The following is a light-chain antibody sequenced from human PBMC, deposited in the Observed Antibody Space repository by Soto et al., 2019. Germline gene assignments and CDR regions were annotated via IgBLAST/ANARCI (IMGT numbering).Light chain of an antibody. CDR3: SSYTGSNTYYVL. Sequence: QSALTQPPSVSGSPGQSVTISCTGTSSDIGSYNRVSWYQQPPGTAPKLMIYEVSNRPSGVPDRFSGSKSGHTASLTISGLQPEDEADYYCCSSYTGSNTYYVLFGGGTKLTVL. CDR2: EVS. V-gene: IGLV2-18*02. CDR1: SSDIGSYNR. J-gene: IGLJ2*01.